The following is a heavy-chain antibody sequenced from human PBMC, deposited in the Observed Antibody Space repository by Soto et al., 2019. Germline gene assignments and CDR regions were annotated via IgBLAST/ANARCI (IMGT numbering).Heavy chain of an antibody. J-gene: IGHJ5*02. CDR3: VPTGYWSSRPSWCAP. Sequence: EVQLVESGGGLVKPGGSLRLCCAASGFTFSSYSMNWVRPAPGEGLGWVSSISSSSSYIYYADSVKGPFTISRDKAKNTLYLQRNSLRAEDTAVYYCVPTGYWSSRPSWCAPSGQGTLDTVST. D-gene: IGHD6-13*01. CDR1: GFTFSSYS. V-gene: IGHV3-21*01. CDR2: ISSSSSYI.